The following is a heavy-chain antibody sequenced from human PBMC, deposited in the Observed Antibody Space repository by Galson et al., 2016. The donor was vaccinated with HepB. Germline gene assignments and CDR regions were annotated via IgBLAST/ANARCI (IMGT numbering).Heavy chain of an antibody. Sequence: SETLSLTCDVSGDSISSNYWWSWVRQPPGKGLEWIGEIYHGGNTNYNPPLKSRVTLSLDNSKNQFSLTLNSVTAADTAVYYCARAPPCSGCFTLDLWGQGTLVTVSS. CDR2: IYHGGNT. CDR3: ARAPPCSGCFTLDL. V-gene: IGHV4-4*02. J-gene: IGHJ5*02. D-gene: IGHD6-25*01. CDR1: GDSISSNYW.